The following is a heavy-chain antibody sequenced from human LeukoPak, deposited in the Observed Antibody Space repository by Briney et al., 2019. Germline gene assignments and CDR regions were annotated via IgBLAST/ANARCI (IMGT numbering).Heavy chain of an antibody. CDR2: INPNSGGT. V-gene: IGHV1-2*02. CDR1: GYTFTGYY. J-gene: IGHJ4*02. D-gene: IGHD6-13*01. CDR3: ARDHHRYSSSWYGNY. Sequence: GASVKVSCKASGYTFTGYYMHWVRQAPGQGLEWMGWINPNSGGTNYAQKFQGRVTMTRDTSISTAYMELSRLRSDDTAVYYCARDHHRYSSSWYGNYWGQGTLATVSS.